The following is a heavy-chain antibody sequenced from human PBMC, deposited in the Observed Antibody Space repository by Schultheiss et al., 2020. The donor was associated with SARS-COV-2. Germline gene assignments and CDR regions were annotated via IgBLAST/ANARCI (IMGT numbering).Heavy chain of an antibody. CDR1: GFTFSSYS. V-gene: IGHV3-21*04. D-gene: IGHD3-3*01. CDR3: AKASGYSASGDYYTDV. Sequence: GGSLRLSCAASGFTFSSYSMNWVRQAPGKGLEWVSSISSSSSYIYYADSVKGRFTISRDNAKNSLYLQMNSLRAEDTAVYYCAKASGYSASGDYYTDVWGKGTTVTVSS. CDR2: ISSSSSYI. J-gene: IGHJ6*03.